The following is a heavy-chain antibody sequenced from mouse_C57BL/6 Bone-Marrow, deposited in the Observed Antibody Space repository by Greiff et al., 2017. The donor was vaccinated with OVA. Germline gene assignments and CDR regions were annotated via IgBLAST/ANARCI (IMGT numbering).Heavy chain of an antibody. V-gene: IGHV5-17*01. Sequence: DVKLVESGGGLVKPGGSLKLSCAASGFTFSDYGMHWVRQAPEKGLEWVAYISSGSSTIYYADTVKGRLTISRDNAKNTLFLQMTSLRSEDTAMYYCARINYWYFDDWGTGTTVTVSS. CDR3: ARINYWYFDD. J-gene: IGHJ1*03. CDR1: GFTFSDYG. CDR2: ISSGSSTI.